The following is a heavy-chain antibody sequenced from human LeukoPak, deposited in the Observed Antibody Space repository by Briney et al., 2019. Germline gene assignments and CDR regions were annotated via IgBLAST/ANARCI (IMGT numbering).Heavy chain of an antibody. CDR1: GFTFSSYW. CDR2: INSDGSST. D-gene: IGHD3-9*01. Sequence: GGSLRLSCAASGFTFSSYWMHWVRQAPGKGLVWVSRINSDGSSTSYADSVKGRFTISRDNAKNTLYLQMNSLRAEDTAVCYCAREGPLTGYYIDYWGQGTLVTVSS. CDR3: AREGPLTGYYIDY. J-gene: IGHJ4*02. V-gene: IGHV3-74*01.